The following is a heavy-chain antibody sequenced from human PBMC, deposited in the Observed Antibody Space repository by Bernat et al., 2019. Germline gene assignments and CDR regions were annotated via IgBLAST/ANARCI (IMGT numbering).Heavy chain of an antibody. CDR2: FDPEDGET. J-gene: IGHJ6*02. D-gene: IGHD3-10*01. CDR1: GYTLTELS. CDR3: ATDRGVATTNYYYGMDV. Sequence: QVQLLQSGAEVKKPGASVKVSCKVSGYTLTELSMHWVRQAPGKGLEWMGGFDPEDGETIYAQKFQVRVTITEDTFTDTAYMELSSLRSEDTAVYYLATDRGVATTNYYYGMDVWGQGTTVTVSS. V-gene: IGHV1-24*01.